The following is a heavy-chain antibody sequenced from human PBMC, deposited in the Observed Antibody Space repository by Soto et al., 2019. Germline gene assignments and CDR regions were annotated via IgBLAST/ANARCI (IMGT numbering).Heavy chain of an antibody. D-gene: IGHD2-15*01. V-gene: IGHV3-74*01. CDR3: ARGDCVGCTCYSFAGSFYYYMDV. J-gene: IGHJ6*03. CDR1: GFTFSNNW. Sequence: EVQLVESGGGLVQPGGSLRLSCAASGFTFSNNWMYWVRQAPGKGLVWVSRINSDGSVSSYADYVKGRLTISRDNVKNTLYLQMDSLRAEDTAVYYCARGDCVGCTCYSFAGSFYYYMDVWGKGTTVNVFS. CDR2: INSDGSVS.